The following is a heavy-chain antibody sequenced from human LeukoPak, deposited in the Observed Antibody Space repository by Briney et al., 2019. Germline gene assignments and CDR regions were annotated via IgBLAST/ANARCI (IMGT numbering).Heavy chain of an antibody. CDR2: INPNSGGT. Sequence: ASVKVSCKASGYTFTGYYMHWVRQAPGQGLEWMGWINPNSGGTNYAQKFQGRVTMTRDTSISTAYMELSRLRSDDTAVYYCARAYGSSSTFPWDNWGQGTLVTVSS. J-gene: IGHJ4*02. CDR3: ARAYGSSSTFPWDN. V-gene: IGHV1-2*02. CDR1: GYTFTGYY. D-gene: IGHD6-6*01.